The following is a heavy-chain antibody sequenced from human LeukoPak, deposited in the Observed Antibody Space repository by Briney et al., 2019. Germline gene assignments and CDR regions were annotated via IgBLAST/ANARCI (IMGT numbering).Heavy chain of an antibody. V-gene: IGHV3-23*01. D-gene: IGHD4-23*01. CDR1: GFSFSSYA. Sequence: GGSLRLSCAASGFSFSSYAMTWVRQAPGKGLEWVPVISGSGDSTYDADSVKGRFTISRDNSKNTLYLQMNSLRDEDTAVYYCANVGDYGGANWFDPWGQGTLVTVSS. CDR2: ISGSGDST. J-gene: IGHJ5*02. CDR3: ANVGDYGGANWFDP.